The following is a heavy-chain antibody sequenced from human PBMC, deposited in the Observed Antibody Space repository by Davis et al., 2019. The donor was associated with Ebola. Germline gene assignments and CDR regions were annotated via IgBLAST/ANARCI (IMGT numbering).Heavy chain of an antibody. CDR3: AKNSRLIQGISDS. V-gene: IGHV3-21*01. CDR2: ISSSSGYI. D-gene: IGHD3-16*01. J-gene: IGHJ4*02. Sequence: GESLKISCTASGFIFSSYSMNWVRQAPGKGLEWVSSISSSSGYIYYADSVKGRFTISRDNAGNSLFLQMNTLRAEDTAVYFCAKNSRLIQGISDSWGQGTLVTVSS. CDR1: GFIFSSYS.